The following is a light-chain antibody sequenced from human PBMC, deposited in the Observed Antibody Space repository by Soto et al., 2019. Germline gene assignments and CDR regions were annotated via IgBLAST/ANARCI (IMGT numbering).Light chain of an antibody. V-gene: IGKV3-20*01. J-gene: IGKJ2*01. Sequence: EIVLTPSPGTLSLSPGERATLSCRASQSVSSSHLAWYQHKPGQAPRLLIYGASIRATGIPDRFSGSGSGTDFTLTISRLEPQDFAVYYCQQYGSSLSRTFGLGTKREIK. CDR3: QQYGSSLSRT. CDR2: GAS. CDR1: QSVSSSH.